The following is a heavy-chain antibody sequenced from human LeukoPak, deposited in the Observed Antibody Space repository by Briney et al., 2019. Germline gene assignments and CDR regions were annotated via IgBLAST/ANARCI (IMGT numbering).Heavy chain of an antibody. J-gene: IGHJ6*03. CDR3: VRGGGLLNLGYYCMDV. CDR1: GDSISSNIYY. Sequence: SETLSLTCTVSGDSISSNIYYWGWVRQPPGKGLEWIGIIYYSGSTSYKPSLRSRVTISVDSSKNQFSLKVTPGTAADTGVYYCVRGGGLLNLGYYCMDVWGKGTTVTVSS. CDR2: IYYSGST. V-gene: IGHV4-39*01. D-gene: IGHD3-16*01.